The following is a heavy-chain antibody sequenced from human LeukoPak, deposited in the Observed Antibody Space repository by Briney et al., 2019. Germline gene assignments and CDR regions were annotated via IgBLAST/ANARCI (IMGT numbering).Heavy chain of an antibody. Sequence: SETLSLTCAVYGGSFSGYYWSWIRQPPGKGLEWIGEINHSGSTNYNPSLKSRVTISVDTSKNQFSLKLSSVTAADTAVYYCARDEGTLGYYYGMDVWGQGTTVTVSS. J-gene: IGHJ6*02. V-gene: IGHV4-34*01. CDR2: INHSGST. CDR3: ARDEGTLGYYYGMDV. CDR1: GGSFSGYY. D-gene: IGHD3-10*01.